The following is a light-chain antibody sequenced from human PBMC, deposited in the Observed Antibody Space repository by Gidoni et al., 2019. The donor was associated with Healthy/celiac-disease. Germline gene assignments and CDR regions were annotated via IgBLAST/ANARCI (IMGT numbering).Light chain of an antibody. CDR3: QQLNSYPLT. CDR2: AAS. Sequence: IQSTQSPSSLSASVGDRVTSNGRASQGISSYLAWYQQKAGKAPKLIIYAASTLQSGVPSRFIGSGSGTDFALTVSSLQRGDFATCYCQQLNSYPLTFGGGTKVEIK. V-gene: IGKV1-9*01. CDR1: QGISSY. J-gene: IGKJ4*01.